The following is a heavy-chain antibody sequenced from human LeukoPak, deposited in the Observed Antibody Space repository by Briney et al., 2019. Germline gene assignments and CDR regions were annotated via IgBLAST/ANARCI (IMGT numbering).Heavy chain of an antibody. CDR2: ISGSGNRI. D-gene: IGHD2-21*01. Sequence: PGGSLRLSCAASGFIFHSHAMTWVRQAPGKGLEWVSAISGSGNRIYYADSVKARFTITRDNSKNTLYLQLSGLGAEDTAMYYCAKVEEDRSLVRAIGMIESWGPGTLVTVSS. V-gene: IGHV3-23*01. J-gene: IGHJ4*02. CDR1: GFIFHSHA. CDR3: AKVEEDRSLVRAIGMIES.